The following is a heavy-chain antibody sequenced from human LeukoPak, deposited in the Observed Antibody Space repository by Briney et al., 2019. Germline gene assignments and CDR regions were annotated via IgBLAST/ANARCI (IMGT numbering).Heavy chain of an antibody. CDR1: GFTFSSYW. CDR2: IKQDGSEK. CDR3: AREIVDSGITGTNTPQPFDY. D-gene: IGHD1-7*01. V-gene: IGHV3-7*01. Sequence: GSLRLSCAASGFTFSSYWMSWVRQAPGKGLEWVANIKQDGSEKYYVDSVKGRFTISRDNAKNSLYLQMNSLRAEDTAVYYCAREIVDSGITGTNTPQPFDYWGQGTLVTVSS. J-gene: IGHJ4*02.